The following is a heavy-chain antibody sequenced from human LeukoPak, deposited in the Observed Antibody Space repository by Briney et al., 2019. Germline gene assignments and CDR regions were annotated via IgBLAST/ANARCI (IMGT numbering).Heavy chain of an antibody. CDR2: VSGSGGST. V-gene: IGHV3-23*01. CDR3: AKDLDIVATITGN. J-gene: IGHJ4*02. CDR1: GFTFSSYA. Sequence: PGGSLRLSCAASGFTFSSYAMSWVRQAPGKGLEWASGVSGSGGSTYYADSVKGRLTISRDNSKNTLYLQMNSLRAEDTAVYYCAKDLDIVATITGNWGQGTLVTVS. D-gene: IGHD5-12*01.